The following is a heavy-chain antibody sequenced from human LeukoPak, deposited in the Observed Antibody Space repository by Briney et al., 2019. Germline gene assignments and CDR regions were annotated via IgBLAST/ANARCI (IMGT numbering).Heavy chain of an antibody. CDR2: ISSNGGST. J-gene: IGHJ3*02. V-gene: IGHV3-64D*09. CDR3: VKGYYDILTDYYLNYGAFDI. Sequence: GGSLRLSCSASGFTFSSYAMHWVRQAPGKGLEYVSAISSNGGSTYYADSVKGRFTISRDNSKNTLYLQMSSLRAEDTAVYYCVKGYYDILTDYYLNYGAFDIWGQGTMVTVSS. D-gene: IGHD3-9*01. CDR1: GFTFSSYA.